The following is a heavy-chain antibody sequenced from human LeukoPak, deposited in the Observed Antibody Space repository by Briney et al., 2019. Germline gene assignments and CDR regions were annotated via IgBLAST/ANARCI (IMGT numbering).Heavy chain of an antibody. J-gene: IGHJ4*02. CDR3: AKDRPYSYGQNTDPDGYFDY. CDR1: GFTFSSYA. Sequence: GGSLRLSCAASGFTFSSYAMSWVRQAPGKGLEWVSAISGSGGSTYYADSVKGRFTISRDNSKNTLYLQMNSLRAEDTAVYYCAKDRPYSYGQNTDPDGYFDYWGQGTLVTVSS. D-gene: IGHD5-18*01. V-gene: IGHV3-23*01. CDR2: ISGSGGST.